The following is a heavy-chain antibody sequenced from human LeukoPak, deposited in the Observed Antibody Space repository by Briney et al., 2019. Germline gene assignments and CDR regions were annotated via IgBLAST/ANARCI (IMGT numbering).Heavy chain of an antibody. D-gene: IGHD3-22*01. CDR1: GGSISSYY. V-gene: IGHV4-4*07. Sequence: SETLSLTCTVSGGSISSYYWSWIRQPAGKGLEWIGRIYTSGSTNYNPSLKSRVTMSVDTSKNQFSLKPSSVTAADTAVYYCARVNGANYYDSSGYYGGGAWFDPWGQGTLVTVSS. CDR3: ARVNGANYYDSSGYYGGGAWFDP. J-gene: IGHJ5*02. CDR2: IYTSGST.